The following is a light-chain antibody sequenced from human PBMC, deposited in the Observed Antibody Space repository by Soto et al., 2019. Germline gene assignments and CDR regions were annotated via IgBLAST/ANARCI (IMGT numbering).Light chain of an antibody. CDR3: QQNYGTPGT. J-gene: IGKJ1*01. CDR2: GAN. CDR1: QSISRY. Sequence: DIQLTHSPSSLSASVGDIITITCRSSQSISRYLNWYQQRPGTAPKVLIFGANSLQSGVPSRFSGSGSGTEFTLTISSLQPEDFATYYCQQNYGTPGTFGHGTKVDIK. V-gene: IGKV1-39*01.